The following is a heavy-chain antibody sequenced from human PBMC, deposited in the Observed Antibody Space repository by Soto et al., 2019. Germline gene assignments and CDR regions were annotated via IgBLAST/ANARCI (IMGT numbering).Heavy chain of an antibody. CDR1: GGSITSISYY. Sequence: QLHLRESGPGLVKPSETLSLTCTVSGGSITSISYYWGWIRQPPGKGLELIGSIYYSGSTYYNPSLKSRVTKSVDTSKNQFSLKLSSVTAAGTAVYYCATQEVGGTYVYTFDPWGQGTLVTVSS. CDR3: ATQEVGGTYVYTFDP. V-gene: IGHV4-39*01. D-gene: IGHD1-26*01. J-gene: IGHJ5*02. CDR2: IYYSGST.